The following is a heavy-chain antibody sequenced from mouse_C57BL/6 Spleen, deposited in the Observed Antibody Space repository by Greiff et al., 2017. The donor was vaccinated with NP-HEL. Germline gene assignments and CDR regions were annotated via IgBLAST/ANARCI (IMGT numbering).Heavy chain of an antibody. V-gene: IGHV1-64*01. D-gene: IGHD1-1*01. CDR1: GYTFTSYW. J-gene: IGHJ3*01. CDR3: ATDYGSSYVAY. CDR2: IHPNSGST. Sequence: QVQLQQPGAELVKPGASVKLSCKASGYTFTSYWMHWVKQRPGQGLEWIGMIHPNSGSTNYNEKFKSKATLTVDKSSSTAYMQLSSLTSEDSAVYYCATDYGSSYVAYWGQGTLVTVSA.